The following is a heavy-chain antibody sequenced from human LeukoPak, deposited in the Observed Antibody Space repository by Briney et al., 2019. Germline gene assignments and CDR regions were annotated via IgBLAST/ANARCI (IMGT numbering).Heavy chain of an antibody. CDR3: ARDQVPRSRYYYYGMDV. CDR2: INPNSGGT. Sequence: ASVKVSCKASGYTFTGYYMHWVRQAPGQGLAWMGWINPNSGGTNYAQKFQGRVTMTRDTSISTAYMELSRLRSDDTAVYYCARDQVPRSRYYYYGMDVWGQGTTVTVSS. V-gene: IGHV1-2*02. J-gene: IGHJ6*02. CDR1: GYTFTGYY.